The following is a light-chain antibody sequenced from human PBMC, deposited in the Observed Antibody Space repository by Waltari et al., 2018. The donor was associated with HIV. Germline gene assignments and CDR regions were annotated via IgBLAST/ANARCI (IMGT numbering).Light chain of an antibody. Sequence: QSVLTQPPSAAGTPGQRVTLPWSGSSPYLGISFVFWYQQPPGTAPKLLIYRNTQRPSGVPDRFSGSKSGTSASLAISGLRSEDEADYYCAAWDDSLSGPVFGGGTKLTVL. V-gene: IGLV1-47*01. CDR1: SPYLGISF. CDR2: RNT. CDR3: AAWDDSLSGPV. J-gene: IGLJ3*02.